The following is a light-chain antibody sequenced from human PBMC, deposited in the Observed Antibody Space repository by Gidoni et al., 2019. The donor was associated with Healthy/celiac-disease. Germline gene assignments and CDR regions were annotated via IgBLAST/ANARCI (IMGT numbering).Light chain of an antibody. Sequence: QSALTQPAPVSGSPGPSLTISCTGTSSDVGGYNYVSWYQQHPGKAPKLMIYDVSNRPSGVSNRFSGSKSGNTASLTISGLQAEDEADYYCSSYTSSSTLPVVFGGGTKLTVL. J-gene: IGLJ2*01. CDR1: SSDVGGYNY. V-gene: IGLV2-14*01. CDR2: DVS. CDR3: SSYTSSSTLPVV.